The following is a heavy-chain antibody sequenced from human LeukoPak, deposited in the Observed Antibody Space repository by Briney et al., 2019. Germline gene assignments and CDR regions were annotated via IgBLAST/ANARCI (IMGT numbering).Heavy chain of an antibody. J-gene: IGHJ6*02. V-gene: IGHV3-53*01. CDR3: ARDRGPISGMDV. D-gene: IGHD3-16*01. CDR2: LYYDGST. CDR1: GFTVSTNY. Sequence: PGGSLRLSCAASGFTVSTNYMNWVRQAPGEGLEWVSVLYYDGSTYYADSVKGRFTISRDNSKNTLYLQMNSLRAEDTAVYYCARDRGPISGMDVWGQGTTVTLS.